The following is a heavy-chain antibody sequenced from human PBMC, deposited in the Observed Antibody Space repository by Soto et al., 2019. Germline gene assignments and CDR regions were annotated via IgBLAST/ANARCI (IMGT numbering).Heavy chain of an antibody. V-gene: IGHV1-18*01. J-gene: IGHJ3*02. D-gene: IGHD4-17*01. CDR3: ARDGMTTVVPSGAFDI. CDR2: ISAYNGNT. Sequence: APVKVSCKASGYTFTSYGISWVRQAPGQGLEWMGWISAYNGNTNYAQKLQGRVTMTTDTSTSTAYMELRSLRSDDTAVYYCARDGMTTVVPSGAFDIWGEGTMVTLSS. CDR1: GYTFTSYG.